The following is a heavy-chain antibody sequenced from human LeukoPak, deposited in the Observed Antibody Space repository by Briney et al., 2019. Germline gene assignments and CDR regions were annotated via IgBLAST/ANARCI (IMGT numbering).Heavy chain of an antibody. Sequence: PGGSLRLSCAASGFTFDDYAMHWVRQAPGKGLEWVSGISWNSGSIGYADSVKGRFTISRDNAKNSLYLQMNSLRAEDTALYYCAKGLVGDAYYFDCWGQGTLVTVSS. CDR3: AKGLVGDAYYFDC. D-gene: IGHD1-26*01. V-gene: IGHV3-9*01. CDR2: ISWNSGSI. J-gene: IGHJ4*02. CDR1: GFTFDDYA.